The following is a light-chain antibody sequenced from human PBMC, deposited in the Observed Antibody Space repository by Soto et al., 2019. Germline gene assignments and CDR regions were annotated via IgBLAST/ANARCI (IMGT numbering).Light chain of an antibody. CDR1: QTVSSNF. CDR2: GAS. Sequence: ELAITQAPATHTKCSGERATLSCRASQTVSSNFLAWYQEKPGQAPRLLIYGASSRATGIPDRFSGSGSGTDCTRTISILEPEDFAVYYRRQYGRSLAAAIGGGTKVDNK. CDR3: RQYGRSLAAA. J-gene: IGKJ4*01. V-gene: IGKV3-20*01.